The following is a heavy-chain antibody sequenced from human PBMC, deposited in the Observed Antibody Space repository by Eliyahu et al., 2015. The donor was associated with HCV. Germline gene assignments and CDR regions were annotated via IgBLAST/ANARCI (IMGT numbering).Heavy chain of an antibody. V-gene: IGHV3-30-3*01. Sequence: QVQLLESGGGVVQPGGSLRLSCAASGFTFSNYPIHWVRQAPGKGLEWVAVISYDGRNKYYADSVKGRFTISRDNSKNTLNLQMNSLRPEDTAVYYCVRESPDYYFDNWGQGNLVTVSS. CDR2: ISYDGRNK. J-gene: IGHJ4*02. CDR1: GFTFSNYP. CDR3: VRESPDYYFDN. D-gene: IGHD2-21*01.